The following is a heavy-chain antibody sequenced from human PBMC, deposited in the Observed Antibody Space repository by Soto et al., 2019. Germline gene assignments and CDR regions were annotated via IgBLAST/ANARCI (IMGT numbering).Heavy chain of an antibody. V-gene: IGHV1-69*12. CDR2: IIPMFDTP. CDR1: GGTFSSDS. D-gene: IGHD6-6*01. Sequence: QVQLVQSGADVKEPGSSVKGSCKASGGTFSSDSFSWVRQAPGQGLEWMGGIIPMFDTPIYAQKFQDRVTITADESTSTAYMQLSSLRSGDTAVFYCARSGGLVRDFNYWGAGSLASVSS. CDR3: ARSGGLVRDFNY. J-gene: IGHJ4*02.